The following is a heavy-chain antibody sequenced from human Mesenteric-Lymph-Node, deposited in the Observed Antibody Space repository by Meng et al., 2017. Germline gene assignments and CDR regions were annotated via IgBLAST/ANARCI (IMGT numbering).Heavy chain of an antibody. CDR2: IYYSGST. J-gene: IGHJ4*02. CDR3: ARRRYYYGSGSYHSYYFDY. CDR1: GGSVSSGSYD. V-gene: IGHV4-61*01. Sequence: QVALQESGPGMGRPSEPLSLTCTVSGGSVSSGSYDWSWIRQPPGKGLEWIGYIYYSGSTYYNPSLKSRVTISVDTSKNQFSLKLNSVTAADTAVYYCARRRYYYGSGSYHSYYFDYWGQGALVTVSS. D-gene: IGHD3-10*01.